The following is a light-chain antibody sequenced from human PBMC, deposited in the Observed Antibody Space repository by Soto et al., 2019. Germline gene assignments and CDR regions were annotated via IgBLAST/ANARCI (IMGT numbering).Light chain of an antibody. CDR2: EVS. J-gene: IGLJ1*01. Sequence: QSALTQPPSASGSPGQSVTISCTGTSSDVGGYNYVSWYQQHPGKAPKLMIYEVSKRPSGVPDRFSGSKSGNTASLTVSGLQAEDEADYYCSSYAVSRRWVFGTGTKVTVL. CDR3: SSYAVSRRWV. V-gene: IGLV2-8*01. CDR1: SSDVGGYNY.